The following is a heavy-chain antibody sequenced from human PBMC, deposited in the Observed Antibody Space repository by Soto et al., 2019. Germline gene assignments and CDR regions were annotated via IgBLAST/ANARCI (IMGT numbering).Heavy chain of an antibody. V-gene: IGHV1-69*01. CDR1: GGTFSSYA. CDR3: ARLGYDSRDYNYYYGMDV. J-gene: IGHJ6*02. Sequence: QVQLVQSGDEVKKPGSSVKVSCKASGGTFSSYAISWVRQAPGQGLEWMGGIIPIFGTANYAQKFQGRVTITADESTSTAYMELSSLRSEDTAVYYCARLGYDSRDYNYYYGMDVWGQGTTVTVSS. CDR2: IIPIFGTA. D-gene: IGHD5-12*01.